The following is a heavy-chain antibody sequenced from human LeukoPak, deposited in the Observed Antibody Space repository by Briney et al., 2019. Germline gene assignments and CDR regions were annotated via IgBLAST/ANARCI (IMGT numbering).Heavy chain of an antibody. V-gene: IGHV3-23*01. CDR2: ISGSGDGT. CDR3: ANKPAGFDP. J-gene: IGHJ5*02. CDR1: GFTFSSDA. D-gene: IGHD1-14*01. Sequence: GGSLRLSCTSSGFTFSSDAMTWVRQAPGQGLEWVSSISGSGDGTYYADSVRGRFTISRDNSKNTLYLQMNSLRAEDTAVYYCANKPAGFDPWGQGTLVTVSS.